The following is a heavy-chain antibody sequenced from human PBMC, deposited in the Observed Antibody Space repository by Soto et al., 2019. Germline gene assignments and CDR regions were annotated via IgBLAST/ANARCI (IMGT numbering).Heavy chain of an antibody. J-gene: IGHJ6*02. CDR3: AGGYGSGRDYYYGMDV. Sequence: ASVKVSCKASGYTFTSYYMHGVRQAPGRGLEWMGIINPSGGSTSYAQKFQGRVTMTRDTSTSTVYMELSSLRSEDTAVYYCAGGYGSGRDYYYGMDVLGQGTTVTVSS. CDR1: GYTFTSYY. V-gene: IGHV1-46*01. D-gene: IGHD3-10*01. CDR2: INPSGGST.